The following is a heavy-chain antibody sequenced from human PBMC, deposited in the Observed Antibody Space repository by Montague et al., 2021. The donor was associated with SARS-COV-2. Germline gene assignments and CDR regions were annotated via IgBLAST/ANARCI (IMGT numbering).Heavy chain of an antibody. V-gene: IGHV4-59*08. CDR1: LESAAGHY. Sequence: SETLSLTCTVSLESAAGHYWHWIRQSPSKLPSRLGYVYYNGDTKYNPSLQSRVTISIDTSENQFSLRLNSVTAADTAVYFCARGWAFDPWGQGRLVTVSS. J-gene: IGHJ3*01. D-gene: IGHD6-19*01. CDR3: ARGWAFDP. CDR2: VYYNGDT.